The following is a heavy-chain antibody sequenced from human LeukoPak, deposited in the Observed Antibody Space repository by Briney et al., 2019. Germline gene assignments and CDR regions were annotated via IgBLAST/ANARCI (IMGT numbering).Heavy chain of an antibody. Sequence: PGGSLRLSCAASGFTFGSYGMHWVRQAPGKGLEWVAVIWYDGSNKYYADSVKGRFTISRDNSKNTLYLQMNSLRAEDTAVYYCARTDVLLSGMDVWGQGTTVTVSS. D-gene: IGHD3-10*01. CDR1: GFTFGSYG. V-gene: IGHV3-33*01. CDR3: ARTDVLLSGMDV. J-gene: IGHJ6*02. CDR2: IWYDGSNK.